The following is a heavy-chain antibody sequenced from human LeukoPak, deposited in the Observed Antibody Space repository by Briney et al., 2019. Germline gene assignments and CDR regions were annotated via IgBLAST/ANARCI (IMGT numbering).Heavy chain of an antibody. D-gene: IGHD3-9*01. CDR1: GFIFKNNG. J-gene: IGHJ6*03. CDR3: AKDYYYDILTGYYDYYMDV. V-gene: IGHV3-30*02. Sequence: GGSLRLSCVASGFIFKNNGMHWVRQAPGKGLEWVALIRFDESDKFYADSVKGRFTISRDNSKNTLYLQMNSLRAEDTAVYYCAKDYYYDILTGYYDYYMDVWGKGTTVTVSS. CDR2: IRFDESDK.